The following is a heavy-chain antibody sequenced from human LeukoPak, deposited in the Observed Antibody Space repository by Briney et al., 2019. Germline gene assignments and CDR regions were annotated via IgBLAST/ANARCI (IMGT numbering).Heavy chain of an antibody. CDR1: GGTFSTFA. V-gene: IGHV1-69*01. CDR2: IIPVFGAT. D-gene: IGHD3-16*02. CDR3: ARSYAITFGGVTVDTRFDL. Sequence: SVKVSCKPSGGTFSTFAFSWVRQAPGQGLEWVGGIIPVFGATSSAQKFQGRLTISADESSTTTYMELSSLRSEDTAIYYCARSYAITFGGVTVDTRFDLWGQGTLVIVSS. J-gene: IGHJ5*02.